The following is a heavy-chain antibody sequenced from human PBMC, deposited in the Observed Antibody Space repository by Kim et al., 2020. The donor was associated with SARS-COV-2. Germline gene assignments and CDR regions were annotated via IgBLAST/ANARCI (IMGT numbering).Heavy chain of an antibody. CDR2: IYYSGST. J-gene: IGHJ4*02. CDR3: ARGRLKILWFGELYGPLDY. V-gene: IGHV4-59*01. Sequence: SETLSLTCTVSGGSISSYYWSWIRQPPGKGLEWIGYIYYSGSTNYNPSLKSRVTISVDTSKNQFSLKLSSVTAADTAVYYCARGRLKILWFGELYGPLDYWGQGTLVTVSS. CDR1: GGSISSYY. D-gene: IGHD3-10*01.